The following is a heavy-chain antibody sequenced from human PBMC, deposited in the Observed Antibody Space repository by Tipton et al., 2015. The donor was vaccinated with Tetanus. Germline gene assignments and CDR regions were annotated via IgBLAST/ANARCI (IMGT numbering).Heavy chain of an antibody. Sequence: QSGPEVKKPGSSVKVSCKASGGTFSSYAISWVRQAPGQGLEWMGGIIPIFGTANYAQKFQGRVTITADKSTSTAYMELSSLRSEDTAVYYCAGVSQFGGEPAAFDIWGQGTMVTVSS. CDR3: AGVSQFGGEPAAFDI. CDR2: IIPIFGTA. V-gene: IGHV1-69*06. D-gene: IGHD3-10*01. J-gene: IGHJ3*02. CDR1: GGTFSSYA.